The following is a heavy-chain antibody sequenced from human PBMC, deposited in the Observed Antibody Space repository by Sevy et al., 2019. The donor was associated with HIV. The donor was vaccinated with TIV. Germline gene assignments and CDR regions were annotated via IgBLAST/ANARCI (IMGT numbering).Heavy chain of an antibody. J-gene: IGHJ4*02. CDR1: GFTFSDHY. CDR2: IRNKADSYTT. D-gene: IGHD6-13*01. CDR3: GTHAGIAAAGRVFDY. Sequence: GGSLRLSCAASGFTFSDHYMEWVRQAPGKGLEWVGRIRNKADSYTTEYAASVKGRFTISRDDSKNSLYLLMNSLKTEDTAVYYCGTHAGIAAAGRVFDYWGQGTLVTVSS. V-gene: IGHV3-72*01.